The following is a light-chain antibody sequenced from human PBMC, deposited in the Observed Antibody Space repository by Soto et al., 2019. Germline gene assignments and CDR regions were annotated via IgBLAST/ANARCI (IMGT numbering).Light chain of an antibody. CDR1: QSISIY. CDR2: AAS. J-gene: IGKJ1*01. CDR3: QQSYSTPVT. Sequence: CPASQSISIYLNLYQQKPGKAPKLLIYAASGLQSGVPSRFSGSGSATDFTLIISSLQPEDFAAYYCQQSYSTPVTFGQGTKVDIK. V-gene: IGKV1-39*01.